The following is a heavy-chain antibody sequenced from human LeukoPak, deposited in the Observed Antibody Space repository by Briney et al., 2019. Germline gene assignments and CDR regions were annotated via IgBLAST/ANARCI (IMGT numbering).Heavy chain of an antibody. CDR3: AKLGNFASGSYSD. V-gene: IGHV3-23*01. D-gene: IGHD3-10*01. CDR2: ITDSAGST. J-gene: IGHJ4*02. Sequence: GGSLRLSCAASGFTFSSFAMSWVRQAPGKGLVWLSTITDSAGSTYYADSVKGRFTISRDNSKNTLYLHMNSLRAEDTAVYYCAKLGNFASGSYSDWGQGTLVTVSS. CDR1: GFTFSSFA.